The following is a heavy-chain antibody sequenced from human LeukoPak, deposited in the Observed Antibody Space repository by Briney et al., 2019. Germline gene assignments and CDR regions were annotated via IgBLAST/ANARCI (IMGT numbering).Heavy chain of an antibody. Sequence: PSETLSLTCAVYGGSFSGYYWSWIRQPAGKGLEWIGRIYTSGSTNYNPSLKSRVTMSVDTSKNQFSLKLSSVTAADTAVYYCARDGDSGSYIDYWGQGTLVTVSS. D-gene: IGHD1-26*01. V-gene: IGHV4-4*07. CDR3: ARDGDSGSYIDY. J-gene: IGHJ4*02. CDR1: GGSFSGYY. CDR2: IYTSGST.